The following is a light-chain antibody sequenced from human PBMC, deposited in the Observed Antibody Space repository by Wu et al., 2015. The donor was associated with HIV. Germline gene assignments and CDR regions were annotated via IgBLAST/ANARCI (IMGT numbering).Light chain of an antibody. Sequence: IVMTQSPGTLSVSPGERATLTCRASQSVSRNLAWYQQKPGQAPRLLMYGASTRATGIPARFSGSGSRTEFTLTISSLQSEDFTIYYCHQRFTWPLTFGQGTRLEIK. V-gene: IGKV3-15*01. CDR2: GAS. CDR1: QSVSRN. J-gene: IGKJ5*01. CDR3: HQRFTWPLT.